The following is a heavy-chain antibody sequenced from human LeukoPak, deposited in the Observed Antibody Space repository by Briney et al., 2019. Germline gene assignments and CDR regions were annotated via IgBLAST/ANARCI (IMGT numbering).Heavy chain of an antibody. Sequence: PGGSLRLSCAASGFTFSAYNMNWVRQAPGKGLEWFSYISSSRGTIYYADSVKGRFTISRDNAKNSLYLQMNSLRDEDTAVYYCARHLGDSGSYYSYYYGMDVWGQGTTVTVSS. V-gene: IGHV3-48*02. CDR1: GFTFSAYN. CDR2: ISSSRGTI. CDR3: ARHLGDSGSYYSYYYGMDV. D-gene: IGHD1-26*01. J-gene: IGHJ6*02.